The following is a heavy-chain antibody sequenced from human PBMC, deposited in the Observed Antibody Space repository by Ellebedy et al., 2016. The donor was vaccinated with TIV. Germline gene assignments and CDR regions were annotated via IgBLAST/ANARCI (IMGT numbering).Heavy chain of an antibody. Sequence: GESLKISCAASRFTFSSYGMHWVRQAPGKGLEWVAVISYDGSNKFYADSVKGRFTISRDNSKNTLYLQMNSLRAEDTALYYCARAIHGRDYSFGDYWGQGTLVTVSS. D-gene: IGHD5-18*01. CDR3: ARAIHGRDYSFGDY. CDR1: RFTFSSYG. V-gene: IGHV3-30*03. J-gene: IGHJ4*02. CDR2: ISYDGSNK.